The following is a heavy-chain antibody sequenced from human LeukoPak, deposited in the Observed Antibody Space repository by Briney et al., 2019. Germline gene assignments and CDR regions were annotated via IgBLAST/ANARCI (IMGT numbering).Heavy chain of an antibody. CDR1: GGSISSSSYY. D-gene: IGHD3-22*01. Sequence: PSETLSLTCTVSGGSISSSSYYWGWIRQPPGKGLEWIGSIYYSGSTYYNPSLKSRVTISVDTSKNQFSLKLSSVTAADTAVYHCARLVWPEYYDSSGYWGNWFDPWGQGTLVTVSS. CDR3: ARLVWPEYYDSSGYWGNWFDP. CDR2: IYYSGST. J-gene: IGHJ5*02. V-gene: IGHV4-39*01.